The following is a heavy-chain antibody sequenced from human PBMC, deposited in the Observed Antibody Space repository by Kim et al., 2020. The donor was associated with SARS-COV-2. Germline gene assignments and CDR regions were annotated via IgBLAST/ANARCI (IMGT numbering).Heavy chain of an antibody. CDR1: GFTFSSFA. Sequence: GGSLRLSCAASGFTFSSFAMNWVRQAPGKGLEWVSGISGSGGSTYYADSVKGRFTFSRDNSKNTLYLQMNSLRAEDTAVDYCAKDFYLDNSGAGACDMWGQGTRV. D-gene: IGHD2-15*01. CDR2: ISGSGGST. V-gene: IGHV3-23*01. CDR3: AKDFYLDNSGAGACDM. J-gene: IGHJ3*02.